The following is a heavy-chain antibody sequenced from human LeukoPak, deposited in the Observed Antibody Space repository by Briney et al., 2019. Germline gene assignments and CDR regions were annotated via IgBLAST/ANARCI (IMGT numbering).Heavy chain of an antibody. V-gene: IGHV3-21*01. J-gene: IGHJ3*02. CDR3: ARGRNYDFWSGKVDAFDI. CDR2: ISSSSSYI. Sequence: GGSLRLSCAASGFTFSSYSMNWDRQAPGKGLEWVSSISSSSSYIYYADSVKGRFTISRDNAKNSLYLQMNSLRAEDTAVYYCARGRNYDFWSGKVDAFDIWGQGTMVTVSS. D-gene: IGHD3-3*01. CDR1: GFTFSSYS.